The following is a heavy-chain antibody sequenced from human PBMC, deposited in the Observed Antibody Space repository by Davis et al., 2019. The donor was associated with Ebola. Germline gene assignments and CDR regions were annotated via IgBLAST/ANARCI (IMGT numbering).Heavy chain of an antibody. J-gene: IGHJ3*02. D-gene: IGHD3-22*01. CDR3: ARRGYYYDSSGYYSGAFDI. V-gene: IGHV5-51*01. CDR1: GYSFSNFW. Sequence: GESLKISCKCSGYSFSNFWIGWVRQMPGKGLEWMGIIYPGDSDTRYSPSFQGQVTISADKSISTAYLQWSSLKASDTAMYYCARRGYYYDSSGYYSGAFDIWGQGTMVTVSS. CDR2: IYPGDSDT.